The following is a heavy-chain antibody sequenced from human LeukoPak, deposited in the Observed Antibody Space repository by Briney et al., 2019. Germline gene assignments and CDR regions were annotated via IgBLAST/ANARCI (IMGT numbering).Heavy chain of an antibody. CDR2: INNSGST. Sequence: SETLSLTCAVYGGSFRGYYWSWIRQPPGKGLEWIGEINNSGSTNYTPSLKSRVTISVDTSKNQFSLKLSSVTAADTAVYYCARGRVVVTAIPYFDYWGQGTLVTVSS. CDR3: ARGRVVVTAIPYFDY. J-gene: IGHJ4*02. V-gene: IGHV4-34*01. D-gene: IGHD2-21*02. CDR1: GGSFRGYY.